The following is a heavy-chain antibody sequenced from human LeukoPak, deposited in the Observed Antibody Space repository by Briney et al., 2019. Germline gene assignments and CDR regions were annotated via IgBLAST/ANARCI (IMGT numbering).Heavy chain of an antibody. CDR1: GFTFSSYW. Sequence: GGSLRLSCAASGFTFSSYWMHWVRQAPGKGLEWVSAISGSGGSTYYADSVKGRFTISRDNSKNTLYLQMNSLRAEDTAVYYCATRETTIFGVVKWGQGTLVTVSS. V-gene: IGHV3-23*01. J-gene: IGHJ4*02. CDR2: ISGSGGST. D-gene: IGHD3-3*01. CDR3: ATRETTIFGVVK.